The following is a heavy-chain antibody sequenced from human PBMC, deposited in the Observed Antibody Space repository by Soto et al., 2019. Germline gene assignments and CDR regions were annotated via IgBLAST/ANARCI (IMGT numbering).Heavy chain of an antibody. CDR1: GFTFSSFT. CDR2: ISYDENNR. Sequence: QVQLVESGGGVVQPGRSLRLSCAASGFTFSSFTMHWVRQAPGKGLEWVAVISYDENNRYYADSVKGRFTISRDSSKNTLYLQMNSLRAEDTAVYYCARSIAVAGTPEFDYWGQGTLVTVSS. D-gene: IGHD6-19*01. CDR3: ARSIAVAGTPEFDY. J-gene: IGHJ4*02. V-gene: IGHV3-30-3*01.